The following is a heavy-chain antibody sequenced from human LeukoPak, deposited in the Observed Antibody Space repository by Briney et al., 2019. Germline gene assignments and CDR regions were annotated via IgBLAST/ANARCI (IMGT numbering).Heavy chain of an antibody. D-gene: IGHD6-19*01. J-gene: IGHJ4*02. Sequence: GGSLRLSCTASGFTFGDYLMNWFRQAPGKGLEWIGFISGGTTEYAASVKGRFSISRDDSTSIAYLQMNSLTTEDTAVYYCSRGSGWLSVYWGQGTLVTVSS. CDR2: ISGGTT. CDR3: SRGSGWLSVY. CDR1: GFTFGDYL. V-gene: IGHV3-49*03.